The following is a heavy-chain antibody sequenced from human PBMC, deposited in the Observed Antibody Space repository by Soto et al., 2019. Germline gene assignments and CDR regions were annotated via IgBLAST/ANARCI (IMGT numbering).Heavy chain of an antibody. J-gene: IGHJ6*01. CDR1: GFTFSKYW. V-gene: IGHV3-74*01. Sequence: AGGSLRLSCGGTGFTFSKYWMHWVRQTPGKGLVWVSRINSDGSTTNYADSVKGRFTISRDSARNTLYLQMNSLRAEDTAVYYCARGNYYSMDVWGQGTTVTVSS. CDR2: INSDGSTT. CDR3: ARGNYYSMDV.